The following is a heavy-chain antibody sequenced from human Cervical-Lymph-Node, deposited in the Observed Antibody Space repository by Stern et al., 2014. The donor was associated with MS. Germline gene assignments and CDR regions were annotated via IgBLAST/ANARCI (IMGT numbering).Heavy chain of an antibody. CDR2: INAGNGNT. V-gene: IGHV1-3*01. CDR3: ARGGCSGGSCLGY. CDR1: GYTFTSYA. J-gene: IGHJ4*02. D-gene: IGHD2-15*01. Sequence: QVQLVQSGAEVKKPGASVKVSCKASGYTFTSYAMHWVRQAPGQRLEWMGWINAGNGNTKYSQKVQGRVTITRDTSASTAYMELSSLRSEDTAVYYCARGGCSGGSCLGYWGQGTLVTVSS.